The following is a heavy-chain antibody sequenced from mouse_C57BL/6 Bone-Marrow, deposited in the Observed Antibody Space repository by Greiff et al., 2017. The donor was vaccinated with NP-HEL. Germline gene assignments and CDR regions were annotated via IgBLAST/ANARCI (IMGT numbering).Heavy chain of an antibody. Sequence: EVQGVESGGGLVQPGGSLKLSCAASGFTFSDYYMYWVRQTPEKRLEWVAYISNGGGSTYYPDTVKGRFTISRDNAKNTLYMQMSRLKSEDTAMYYSARHGFITTVVGPSYWYFDVWGTGTTVTVSS. CDR2: ISNGGGST. CDR3: ARHGFITTVVGPSYWYFDV. D-gene: IGHD1-1*01. J-gene: IGHJ1*03. V-gene: IGHV5-12*01. CDR1: GFTFSDYY.